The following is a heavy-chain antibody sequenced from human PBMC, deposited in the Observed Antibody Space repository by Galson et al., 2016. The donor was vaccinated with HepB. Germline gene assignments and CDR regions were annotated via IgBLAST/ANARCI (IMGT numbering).Heavy chain of an antibody. J-gene: IGHJ4*02. D-gene: IGHD4-17*01. CDR1: GFTFGSYW. CDR3: ARGYDYGDYYDY. CDR2: IYSGGST. V-gene: IGHV3-53*03. Sequence: SLRLSCAASGFTFGSYWMVWVRQPPGKGLEWVSVIYSGGSTYYADSVKGRFTISRDISKNMLFLQMNSLRAGDTAVYYCARGYDYGDYYDYWGQGTLVTVSS.